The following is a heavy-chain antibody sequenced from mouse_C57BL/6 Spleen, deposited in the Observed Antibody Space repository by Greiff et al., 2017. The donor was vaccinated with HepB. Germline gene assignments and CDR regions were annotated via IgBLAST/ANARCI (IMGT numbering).Heavy chain of an antibody. V-gene: IGHV5-4*01. D-gene: IGHD1-1*01. Sequence: EVQLVESGGGLVKPGGSLKLSCAASGFTFSSYAMSWVRQTPEKRLEWVATISDGGSYTYYPDNVKGRFTISRDNAKNNLYLQMSHLKSEDTAMYYCARGNYGSSRDFDYWGQGTTLTVSS. CDR2: ISDGGSYT. J-gene: IGHJ2*01. CDR3: ARGNYGSSRDFDY. CDR1: GFTFSSYA.